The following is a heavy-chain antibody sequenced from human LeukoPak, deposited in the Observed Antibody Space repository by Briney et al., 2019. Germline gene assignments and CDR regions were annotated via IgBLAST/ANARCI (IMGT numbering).Heavy chain of an antibody. CDR2: IYTSGCT. D-gene: IGHD3-3*01. Sequence: SETLSLTCTVSGGSISSYYWSWIRQPAGKGLEWIGRIYTSGCTYYNPSLKSRVTISVDTSKNQFSLKLSSVTAADTAVYYCARHTRFLEWLRLGFDPWGQGTLVTVSS. V-gene: IGHV4-4*07. CDR1: GGSISSYY. CDR3: ARHTRFLEWLRLGFDP. J-gene: IGHJ5*02.